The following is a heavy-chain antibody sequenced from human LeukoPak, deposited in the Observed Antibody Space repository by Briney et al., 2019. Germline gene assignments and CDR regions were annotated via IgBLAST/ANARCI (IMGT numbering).Heavy chain of an antibody. V-gene: IGHV3-21*06. CDR1: GFTFSIYS. D-gene: IGHD3-16*01. Sequence: GGSLRLSCAPSGFTFSIYSVNWVRQAPGKGLEWVSSISNSSSYIYHADSVKGRFTISRNKAKNPISLQMNSLTAEDTAVYYCARDQGEPVPPEYYYYGMDVWGQGTTVTVSS. CDR2: ISNSSSYI. CDR3: ARDQGEPVPPEYYYYGMDV. J-gene: IGHJ6*02.